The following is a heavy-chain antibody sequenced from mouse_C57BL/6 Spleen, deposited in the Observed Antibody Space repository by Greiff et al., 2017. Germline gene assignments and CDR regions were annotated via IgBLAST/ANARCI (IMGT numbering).Heavy chain of an antibody. CDR3: ALHYCGY. V-gene: IGHV14-3*01. J-gene: IGHJ2*01. Sequence: EVQLQQSVAELVRPGASVKLSCTASGFNIKNTYMYWVKQRPEQGLEWIGRIDPANGNPKYAPKFQGKATITADTSSNTAYLQLSSLTSEDTAIYYCALHYCGYGGQGTTLTVSS. CDR2: IDPANGNP. CDR1: GFNIKNTY. D-gene: IGHD1-2*01.